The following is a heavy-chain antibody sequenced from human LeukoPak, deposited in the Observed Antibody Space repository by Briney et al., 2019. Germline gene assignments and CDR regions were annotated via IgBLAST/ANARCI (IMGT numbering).Heavy chain of an antibody. V-gene: IGHV1-2*02. CDR1: GYTFTGYY. CDR2: INPNSGGT. CDR3: AREGPQGIAVAGQEALDY. J-gene: IGHJ4*02. Sequence: ASVKVSCKASGYTFTGYYMHWVREAPGQGLEWMGWINPNSGGTNYAQKFQGRVTMTRDTSISTAYMELSRLRSDDTAVYYCAREGPQGIAVAGQEALDYWGQGTLVTVSS. D-gene: IGHD6-19*01.